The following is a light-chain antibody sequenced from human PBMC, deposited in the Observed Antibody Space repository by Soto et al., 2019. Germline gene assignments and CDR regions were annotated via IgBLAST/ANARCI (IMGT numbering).Light chain of an antibody. V-gene: IGLV2-23*01. Sequence: QSVLTQPASVSGSPGQSITISCTGTSSDVGSYNLVSWYQQHPGKAPKLMIYEGIKRPSGVSNRFSGSKSGNTASLTISWHQAEDEAAYNCCSYAGSRNDVVFGGGTKLTVL. CDR3: CSYAGSRNDVV. CDR1: SSDVGSYNL. J-gene: IGLJ2*01. CDR2: EGI.